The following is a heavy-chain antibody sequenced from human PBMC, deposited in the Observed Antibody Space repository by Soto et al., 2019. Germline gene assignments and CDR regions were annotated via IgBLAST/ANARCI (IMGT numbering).Heavy chain of an antibody. CDR2: INSDGSST. Sequence: PGGSLRLSCAASGFTFSSYWMHWVRQAPGKGLVWVSRINSDGSSTTYADSVKGRFTISRDNAKNTVYLQMNSLRAEDTAVYYCARDRGIQDIVLVPAAILDDYWGQGTLVTVSS. CDR3: ARDRGIQDIVLVPAAILDDY. D-gene: IGHD2-2*01. CDR1: GFTFSSYW. V-gene: IGHV3-74*01. J-gene: IGHJ4*02.